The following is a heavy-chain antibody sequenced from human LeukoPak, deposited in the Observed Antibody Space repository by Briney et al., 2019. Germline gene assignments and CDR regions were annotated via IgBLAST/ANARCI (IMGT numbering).Heavy chain of an antibody. CDR3: ARESYGLDS. Sequence: SETLSLTCSVSGGSISGYYWSWIRQPPEKGLEWIGYFYYTGYTNYNPSLKSRVAISVDTSKNQFSLYLTSVTAADTAVYYCARESYGLDSWGQGTLVSVSS. CDR1: GGSISGYY. V-gene: IGHV4-59*01. D-gene: IGHD5-18*01. J-gene: IGHJ4*02. CDR2: FYYTGYT.